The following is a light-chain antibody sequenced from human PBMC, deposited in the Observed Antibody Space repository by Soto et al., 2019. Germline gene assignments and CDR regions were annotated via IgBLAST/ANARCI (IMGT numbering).Light chain of an antibody. Sequence: QSVLTQPPSVSGTPGQRVTISCSGSRSNIGSNYVFWYQQLPGTAPKLLIYRNSQRPSGVPDRFSGSKSGTSASLAISGLRSEDEADYYCAGWEDSLNGVGFGGGTKLTVL. CDR2: RNS. CDR1: RSNIGSNY. V-gene: IGLV1-47*01. J-gene: IGLJ2*01. CDR3: AGWEDSLNGVG.